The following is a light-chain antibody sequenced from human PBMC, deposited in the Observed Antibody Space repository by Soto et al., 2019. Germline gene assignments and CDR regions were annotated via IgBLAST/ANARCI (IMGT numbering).Light chain of an antibody. CDR2: TNN. V-gene: IGLV1-44*01. CDR3: AAWDDSLNGRV. J-gene: IGLJ1*01. CDR1: SSNIGINT. Sequence: QSVLTQPPSASGTPGQRVPISCSGSSSNIGINTVSWYQQLPGTAPKLLIYTNNQRPSGVPDRFSGSKSGTSASLAISGLQSEDEADYHCAAWDDSLNGRVFGTGAKVTVL.